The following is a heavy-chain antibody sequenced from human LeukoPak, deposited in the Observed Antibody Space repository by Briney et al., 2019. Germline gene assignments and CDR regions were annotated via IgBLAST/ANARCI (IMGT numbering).Heavy chain of an antibody. V-gene: IGHV4-34*01. J-gene: IGHJ5*02. CDR3: ARGGWYSRRLCWFDP. D-gene: IGHD6-13*01. CDR2: INHSGST. Sequence: SGTLSLTCAVYGGSFSGYYWSWIRQPPGKGLEWIGEINHSGSTNYNPSLKSRVTISVDTSKSQFSLKLSSVTAADTAVYYCARGGWYSRRLCWFDPWGQGTPVTVSS. CDR1: GGSFSGYY.